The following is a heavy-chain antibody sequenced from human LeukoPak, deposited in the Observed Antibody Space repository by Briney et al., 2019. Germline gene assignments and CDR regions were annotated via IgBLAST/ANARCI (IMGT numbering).Heavy chain of an antibody. J-gene: IGHJ4*02. CDR3: AREDTAMVDY. D-gene: IGHD5-18*01. V-gene: IGHV4-31*03. Sequence: SQTLSLTCTVSGGSISSGGYYWSWIRQHPWRGLEWIGYIYYSGSTYYNPSLKSRVTISVDTSKNQFSLKLSSVTAADTAVYYCAREDTAMVDYWGQGTLVTVPS. CDR2: IYYSGST. CDR1: GGSISSGGYY.